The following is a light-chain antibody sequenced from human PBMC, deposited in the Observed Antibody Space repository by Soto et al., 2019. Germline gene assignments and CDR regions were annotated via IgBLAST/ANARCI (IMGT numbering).Light chain of an antibody. V-gene: IGKV3-20*01. CDR1: QTVSSSY. Sequence: EIVLTQSPGTLSLSPGERDTLSCRASQTVSSSYFAWYQQKPGQAPRLLNYGASSRATGIPDRFSGSGSGTDFTVTNSRLEPEDFAVYYCQQYGSSPYTFGEGTKLDIK. CDR3: QQYGSSPYT. J-gene: IGKJ2*01. CDR2: GAS.